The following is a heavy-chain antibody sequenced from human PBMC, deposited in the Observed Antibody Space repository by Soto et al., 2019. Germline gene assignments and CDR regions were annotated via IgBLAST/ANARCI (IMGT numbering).Heavy chain of an antibody. CDR2: INHSGSI. CDR3: ARQMELYFDWLPPFDY. J-gene: IGHJ4*02. V-gene: IGHV4-34*01. CDR1: GGSFSGYY. D-gene: IGHD3-9*01. Sequence: SETLSLTCAVYGGSFSGYYWSWIRQPPGKGLEWIGEINHSGSINYNPSLKSRVTISVDTSNNQFSLKLSSVTAADTFVYYCARQMELYFDWLPPFDYWGQGTLVTVSS.